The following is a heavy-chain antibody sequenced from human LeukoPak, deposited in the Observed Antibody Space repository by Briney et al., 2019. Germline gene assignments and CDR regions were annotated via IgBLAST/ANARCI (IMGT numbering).Heavy chain of an antibody. J-gene: IGHJ4*02. D-gene: IGHD6-6*01. V-gene: IGHV3-11*01. CDR3: ARERAIASLRPFYFDY. CDR1: GFTFSDYY. CDR2: ISSSVSAI. Sequence: GGSLRLSCAASGFTFSDYYMSWIRQAPGKGLEWISYISSSVSAIYYADSVKGRFTISRDNARNSLYLQMNSLRAEDTAVYYCARERAIASLRPFYFDYWRQGTLVTVSS.